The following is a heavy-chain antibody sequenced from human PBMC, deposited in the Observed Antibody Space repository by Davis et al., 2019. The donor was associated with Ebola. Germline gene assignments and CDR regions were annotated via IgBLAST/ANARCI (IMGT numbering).Heavy chain of an antibody. V-gene: IGHV7-4-1*02. J-gene: IGHJ4*02. CDR2: INTNTGNP. CDR1: GYTFTSYG. D-gene: IGHD1-1*01. CDR3: ARAQFPTTSDH. Sequence: ASVKVSCKASGYTFTSYGISWVRQAPGQGLEWMGWINTNTGNPTYAQGFSGRFVFSLDTSVNTAYLQISSLKAEDTAVYYCARAQFPTTSDHWGQGTLVTVSS.